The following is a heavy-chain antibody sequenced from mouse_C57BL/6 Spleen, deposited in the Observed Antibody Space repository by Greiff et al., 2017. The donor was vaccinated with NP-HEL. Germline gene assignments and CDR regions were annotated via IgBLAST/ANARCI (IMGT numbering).Heavy chain of an antibody. D-gene: IGHD1-1*01. CDR3: AREPLYYGSSYWYFDV. Sequence: QVQLKQPGAELVRPGSSVKLSCKASGYTFTSYWMDWVKQRPGQGLEWIGNIYPSDSETHYNQKFKDKATLTVDKSSSTAYMQLSSLTSEDSAVYYCAREPLYYGSSYWYFDVWGTGTTVTVSS. CDR1: GYTFTSYW. J-gene: IGHJ1*03. CDR2: IYPSDSET. V-gene: IGHV1-61*01.